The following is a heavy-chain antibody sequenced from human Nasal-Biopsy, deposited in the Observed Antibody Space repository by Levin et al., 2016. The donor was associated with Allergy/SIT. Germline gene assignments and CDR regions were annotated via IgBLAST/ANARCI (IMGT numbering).Heavy chain of an antibody. J-gene: IGHJ3*01. CDR2: TSPRRGAT. D-gene: IGHD4-23*01. V-gene: IGHV1-2*02. Sequence: ASVKVSCKASGYIFTDNFIHWVRQAPAQGLEWMGWTSPRRGATKSAAKFQGRLSLTTDRSISTAYLDLINLTHDDTAVYYCARGHCTGGKCYDGAFDVWGQGTLVIVSS. CDR3: ARGHCTGGKCYDGAFDV. CDR1: GYIFTDNF.